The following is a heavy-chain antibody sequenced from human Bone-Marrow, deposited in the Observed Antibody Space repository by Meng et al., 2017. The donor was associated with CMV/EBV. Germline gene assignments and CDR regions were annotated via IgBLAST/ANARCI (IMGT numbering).Heavy chain of an antibody. J-gene: IGHJ6*02. CDR1: GGTFSSYA. D-gene: IGHD2-2*01. V-gene: IGHV1-69*05. Sequence: SVKVSCKASGGTFSSYAISWVRQAPGQGLEWMGGIIPIFGTANYAQKFQGRVTITTDESTSTAYMELSSLRSEDTAVYYCARWLVVVPAAQIIYYGMDVWGQGTTVTVSS. CDR3: ARWLVVVPAAQIIYYGMDV. CDR2: IIPIFGTA.